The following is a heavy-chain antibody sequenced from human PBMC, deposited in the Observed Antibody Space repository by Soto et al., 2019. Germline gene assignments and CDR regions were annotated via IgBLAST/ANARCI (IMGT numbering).Heavy chain of an antibody. CDR2: IWYDGSNK. CDR3: ARDVTIFGVGMDV. CDR1: GFTFSSYG. Sequence: PGGSLRLSCAASGFTFSSYGMHWVRQAPGKGLEWVAVIWYDGSNKYYADSVKGRFTISRDNSKNTLYLQMNSLRAEDTAVYYCARDVTIFGVGMDVWGQGTTVTVSS. V-gene: IGHV3-33*01. J-gene: IGHJ6*02. D-gene: IGHD3-3*01.